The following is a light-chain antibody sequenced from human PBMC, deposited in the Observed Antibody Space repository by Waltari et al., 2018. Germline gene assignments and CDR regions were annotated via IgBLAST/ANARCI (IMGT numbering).Light chain of an antibody. CDR1: GSNLGAGYD. CDR3: QSYDTSLSVV. V-gene: IGLV1-40*01. J-gene: IGLJ2*01. CDR2: GPM. Sequence: QSVLTQPPSVSGAPGQRVSISCTGSGSNLGAGYDVHWYQHHPGQAPKLLINGPMPLSPVVPDRFFGSQSGTSASLAITALQAEDEAEYYCQSYDTSLSVVFGGGTKLTVL.